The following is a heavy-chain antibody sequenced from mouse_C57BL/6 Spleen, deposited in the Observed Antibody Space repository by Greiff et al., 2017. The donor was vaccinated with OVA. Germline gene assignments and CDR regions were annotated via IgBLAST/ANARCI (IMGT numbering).Heavy chain of an antibody. V-gene: IGHV1-72*01. J-gene: IGHJ3*01. CDR2: IDPNSGGT. CDR3: ARSPDHPSRGFAY. Sequence: QVQLKQPGAELVKPGASVKLSCKASGYTFTSYWMHWVKQRPGRGLEWIGRIDPNSGGTKYNEKFKSKATLTVDKPSSTAYMQRSSLTSEDSAVYYCARSPDHPSRGFAYWGQGTLVTVSA. CDR1: GYTFTSYW.